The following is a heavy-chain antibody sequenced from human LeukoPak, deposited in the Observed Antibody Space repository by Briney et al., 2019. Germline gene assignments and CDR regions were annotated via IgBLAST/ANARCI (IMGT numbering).Heavy chain of an antibody. CDR1: GFTFSSYA. V-gene: IGHV3-23*01. CDR2: ITGNGGTK. Sequence: PGGSLRLSCAASGFTFSSYAMSWVRQAPGKGLEWLSGITGNGGTKYYAGSVKGRFTISRDNSKNTLYLQMNSLRVEDTAAYYCAKFTGTTIYYGMDVWGRGTTATVSS. J-gene: IGHJ6*02. D-gene: IGHD1-7*01. CDR3: AKFTGTTIYYGMDV.